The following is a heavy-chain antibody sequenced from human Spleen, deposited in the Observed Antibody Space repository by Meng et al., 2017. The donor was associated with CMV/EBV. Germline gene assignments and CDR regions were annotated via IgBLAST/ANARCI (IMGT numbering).Heavy chain of an antibody. Sequence: GESLKISCEASGFNFNTYNMNWVRQAPGKGLEWVSSISSNGTYIYHADSVRGRFTISRDDAENSLYLQMSSLRVEDTAVYYCARDRGVVITNSMAFDIWGQGTVVTVSS. CDR2: ISSNGTYI. J-gene: IGHJ3*02. V-gene: IGHV3-21*01. CDR3: ARDRGVVITNSMAFDI. CDR1: GFNFNTYN. D-gene: IGHD3-22*01.